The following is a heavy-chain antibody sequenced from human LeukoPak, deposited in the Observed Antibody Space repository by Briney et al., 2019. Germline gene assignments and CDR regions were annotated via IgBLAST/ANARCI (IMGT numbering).Heavy chain of an antibody. J-gene: IGHJ6*02. CDR2: INAGNGNI. Sequence: GASVKVSCKASGYTFTSYAMHWVRQAPGQRLEWMGWINAGNGNIKYSQKFQGRVTITRDTSASTAYMELSSLRSEDTAVYYCARDGLWLGENVYGMDVWGQGTTVTVSS. D-gene: IGHD3-10*01. CDR3: ARDGLWLGENVYGMDV. CDR1: GYTFTSYA. V-gene: IGHV1-3*01.